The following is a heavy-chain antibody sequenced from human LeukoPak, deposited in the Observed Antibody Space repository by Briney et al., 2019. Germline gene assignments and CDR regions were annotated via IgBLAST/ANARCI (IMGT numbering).Heavy chain of an antibody. CDR3: AREELRYSSGSSHSYFDY. CDR2: ISSSGSTI. CDR1: GFTFSSYE. D-gene: IGHD6-19*01. Sequence: GGSLRLSCAASGFTFSSYEMNWVRQAPGKGLEWVSYISSSGSTIYYADSVKGRFTISRDNAKNSLYLQMDSLRAEDTAVHYCAREELRYSSGSSHSYFDYWGQGTLVTVSS. V-gene: IGHV3-48*03. J-gene: IGHJ4*02.